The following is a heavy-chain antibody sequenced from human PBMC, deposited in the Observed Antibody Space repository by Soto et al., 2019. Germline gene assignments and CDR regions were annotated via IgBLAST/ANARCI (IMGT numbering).Heavy chain of an antibody. D-gene: IGHD4-17*01. J-gene: IGHJ4*02. CDR1: GFTFSSYS. Sequence: VQLVESGGGLVKTGGSLRLSCAASGFTFSSYSMNWVRQAPGKGLEWVSSISSSSSYIYYADSVTGRFTISRDNAKNSLYLQMTSLRAEDTAVYYCARDGCGAHGDYWGQGTLVTVSS. CDR3: ARDGCGAHGDY. V-gene: IGHV3-21*01. CDR2: ISSSSSYI.